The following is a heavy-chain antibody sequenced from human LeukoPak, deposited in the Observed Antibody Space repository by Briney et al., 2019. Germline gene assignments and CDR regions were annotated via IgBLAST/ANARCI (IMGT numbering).Heavy chain of an antibody. J-gene: IGHJ4*02. Sequence: GGSLRLSCAASGFTVSSNYMSWVRQAPGKGLEWVSVIYSGDNTYYADSVKGRFTISRDNSKNTLYLQMNSLRAEDTAMYYCARDSVAGTFDYWGQGTLVTVSS. V-gene: IGHV3-53*01. CDR2: IYSGDNT. CDR1: GFTVSSNY. CDR3: ARDSVAGTFDY. D-gene: IGHD6-19*01.